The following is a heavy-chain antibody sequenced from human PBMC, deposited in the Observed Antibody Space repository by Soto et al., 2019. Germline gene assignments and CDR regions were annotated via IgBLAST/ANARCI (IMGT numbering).Heavy chain of an antibody. J-gene: IGHJ6*02. CDR3: AKGQEPRTREYYYYGMDV. CDR1: GFTFSSYG. CDR2: ISYDGSNK. V-gene: IGHV3-30*18. Sequence: QVQLVESGGGVVQPGRSLRLSCAASGFTFSSYGMHWVRQAPGKGLEWVAVISYDGSNKYYADSVKGRFTISRDNSKNTLYLQMNSLRAEDTAVYYCAKGQEPRTREYYYYGMDVWGQGTTVTVSS. D-gene: IGHD2-2*01.